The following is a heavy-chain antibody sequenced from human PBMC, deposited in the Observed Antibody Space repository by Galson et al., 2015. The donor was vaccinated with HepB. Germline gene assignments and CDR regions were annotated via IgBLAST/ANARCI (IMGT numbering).Heavy chain of an antibody. Sequence: SLRLSCAASGFTFDDYTMHWVRQAPGKGLEWVANINKDGNDKYYVDSVEGRFTVSRDNAKNSLYLQMNSLRVEDTALYYCARADALRTVDSWGQGALVTVSS. CDR1: GFTFDDYT. CDR2: INKDGNDK. J-gene: IGHJ4*02. CDR3: ARADALRTVDS. V-gene: IGHV3-7*03.